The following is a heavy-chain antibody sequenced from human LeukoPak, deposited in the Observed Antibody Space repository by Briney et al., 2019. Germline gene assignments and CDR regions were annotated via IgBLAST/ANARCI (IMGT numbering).Heavy chain of an antibody. CDR3: ARESRFGELLVDY. D-gene: IGHD3-10*01. J-gene: IGHJ4*02. CDR2: IYTSGST. V-gene: IGHV4-61*02. Sequence: SETLSLTCTVSGGSISSANYYWSWIRQPAGKGLEWIGRIYTSGSTNYNPSLKSRVTISVDTSKNQFSLKLNSVTAADTAVYYCARESRFGELLVDYWGQGTLVTVSS. CDR1: GGSISSANYY.